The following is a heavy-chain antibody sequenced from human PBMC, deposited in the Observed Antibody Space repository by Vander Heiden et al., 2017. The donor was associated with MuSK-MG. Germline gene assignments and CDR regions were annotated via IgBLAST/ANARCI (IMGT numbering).Heavy chain of an antibody. CDR3: ARGRYYDILTGYYPNDAFDI. CDR2: IGTAGDP. Sequence: EVQLVESGGGLVEPGGSLRLSCAASGFTFSSYDMHGVHQATGKGLEWVSAIGTAGDPYYPGSVKGRFTISRENAKNSLYLQMNSLRAGDTAVYYCARGRYYDILTGYYPNDAFDIWGQGTMVTVSS. D-gene: IGHD3-9*01. V-gene: IGHV3-13*05. CDR1: GFTFSSYD. J-gene: IGHJ3*02.